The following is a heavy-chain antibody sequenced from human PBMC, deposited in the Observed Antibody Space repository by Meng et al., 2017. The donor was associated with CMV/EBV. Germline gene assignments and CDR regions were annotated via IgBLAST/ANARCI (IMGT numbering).Heavy chain of an antibody. V-gene: IGHV3-9*01. Sequence: SLKISCAASGFTFDDYAMHWVRQAPGKGLEWVSGISWNSGSIGYADPVKGRFTISRDNSKNTLYLQMNSLRAEDTAVYYCARVHFGDYGMDYWGQGTLVTVSS. CDR1: GFTFDDYA. CDR3: ARVHFGDYGMDY. CDR2: ISWNSGSI. J-gene: IGHJ4*02. D-gene: IGHD4-17*01.